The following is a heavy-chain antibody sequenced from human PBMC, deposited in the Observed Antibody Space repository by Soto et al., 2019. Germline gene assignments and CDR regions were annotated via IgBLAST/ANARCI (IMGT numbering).Heavy chain of an antibody. CDR3: ASPHRTTSAWSYY. V-gene: IGHV3-72*01. CDR2: TKNKVNRYTT. J-gene: IGHJ4*02. CDR1: GFTFSDHY. D-gene: IGHD6-19*01. Sequence: EVQLVESGGGLVQPGGSLRLSCAASGFTFSDHYMDWVRQAPGKGLEGVGRTKNKVNRYTTEYAASVAGRFTVLRGDSESSLYLQMHGLRIEDTAVYYCASPHRTTSAWSYYWGQGTLVTVSP.